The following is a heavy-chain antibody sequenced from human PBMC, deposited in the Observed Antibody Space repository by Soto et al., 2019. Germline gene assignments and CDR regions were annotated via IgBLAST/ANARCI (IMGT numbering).Heavy chain of an antibody. J-gene: IGHJ3*01. D-gene: IGHD2-15*01. CDR1: GGTISSGGYY. CDR2: IYNSGST. V-gene: IGHV4-31*03. CDR3: ARDPGW. Sequence: QVQLQESGPGLVKPSETLSLTCTVSGGTISSGGYYWSWIRQHPGKGLEWIGYIYNSGSTYYNASLKSRVTISADTSRNQFSLQMNSVTAADTAVYYCARDPGWWGQGTMVTVSS.